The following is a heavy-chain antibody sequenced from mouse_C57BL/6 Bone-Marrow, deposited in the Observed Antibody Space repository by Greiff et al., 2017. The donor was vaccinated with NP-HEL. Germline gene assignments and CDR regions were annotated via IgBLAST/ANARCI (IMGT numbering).Heavy chain of an antibody. D-gene: IGHD2-2*01. Sequence: EVKLMESGGGLVQPGGSLKLSCAASGFTFSDYGMAWVRQAPRKGPEWVAFISNLAYSIYYADTVTGRFTISRENAKNTLYLEMSSLRSEDTAMYDCAKWLRPYAMDYWGQGTSVTVSS. CDR1: GFTFSDYG. J-gene: IGHJ4*01. CDR3: AKWLRPYAMDY. CDR2: ISNLAYSI. V-gene: IGHV5-15*01.